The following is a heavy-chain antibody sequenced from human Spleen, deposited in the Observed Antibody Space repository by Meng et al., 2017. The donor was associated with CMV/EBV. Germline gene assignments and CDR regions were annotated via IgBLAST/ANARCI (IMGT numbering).Heavy chain of an antibody. Sequence: GESLKISCAASGFTFNNYGMHWVRQAPGKGLEWVAFIQYDGRSKFYADSVKGRFTISRDDSKNTLYLQLDSLGGADTAVYYCAKGLQPGYCSSVTCSVPFDYWGQGTLVTVSS. CDR2: IQYDGRSK. CDR3: AKGLQPGYCSSVTCSVPFDY. J-gene: IGHJ4*02. CDR1: GFTFNNYG. V-gene: IGHV3-30*02. D-gene: IGHD2-2*01.